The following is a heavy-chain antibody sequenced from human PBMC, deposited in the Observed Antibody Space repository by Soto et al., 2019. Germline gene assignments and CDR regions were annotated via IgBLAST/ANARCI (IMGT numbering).Heavy chain of an antibody. CDR2: IYYSGST. CDR1: GGSISSYY. Sequence: PSETLSLTCTVSGGSISSYYWSWIRQPPGKGLEWIGYIYYSGSTNYNPSLKSRVTISVDTSKNQFSLRLSSVTAADTAVYYCARVYYDSSGYYYGFPLVRNWFDPWGQGTLVTVSS. J-gene: IGHJ5*02. CDR3: ARVYYDSSGYYYGFPLVRNWFDP. V-gene: IGHV4-59*01. D-gene: IGHD3-22*01.